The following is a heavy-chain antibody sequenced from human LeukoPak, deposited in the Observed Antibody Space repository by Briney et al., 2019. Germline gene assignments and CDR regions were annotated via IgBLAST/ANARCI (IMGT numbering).Heavy chain of an antibody. J-gene: IGHJ4*02. D-gene: IGHD5-12*01. V-gene: IGHV4-39*01. CDR2: IYYSGST. CDR1: GGSISSSSYY. Sequence: SETLSLTCTVSGGSISSSSYYWGRIRQPPGKGLEWIGSIYYSGSTYYNPSLKSRVTISVDTSKNQFSLKLSSVTAADTAAYYCARHRGYSGYDLEYFDYWGQGTLVTVSS. CDR3: ARHRGYSGYDLEYFDY.